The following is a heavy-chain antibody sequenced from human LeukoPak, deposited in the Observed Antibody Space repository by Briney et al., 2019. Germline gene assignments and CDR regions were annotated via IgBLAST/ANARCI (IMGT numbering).Heavy chain of an antibody. V-gene: IGHV3-23*01. J-gene: IGHJ4*02. Sequence: GGSLRLSCAASGFTFSSYAMSWVRQAPGKGLEWVSEISGRGGSTYYADSVKGRFTISRDKSQNTVYLQMNSLRAEETAVYYCAKGDTAIVPAATDYWGQGTLVTVSS. D-gene: IGHD2-2*01. CDR2: ISGRGGST. CDR3: AKGDTAIVPAATDY. CDR1: GFTFSSYA.